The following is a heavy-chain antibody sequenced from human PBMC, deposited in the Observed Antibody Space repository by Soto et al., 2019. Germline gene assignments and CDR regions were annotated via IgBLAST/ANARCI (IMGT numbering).Heavy chain of an antibody. Sequence: SVKVSCKASGGTFSSYAISWVRQAPGQGLEWMGGIIPIFGTANYAQKFQGRVTITADESTSTAYMELSSLRSEDTAVYYCARGYYYDSSGYYNYGMDVWGQGTTVTV. J-gene: IGHJ6*02. CDR1: GGTFSSYA. D-gene: IGHD3-22*01. V-gene: IGHV1-69*13. CDR2: IIPIFGTA. CDR3: ARGYYYDSSGYYNYGMDV.